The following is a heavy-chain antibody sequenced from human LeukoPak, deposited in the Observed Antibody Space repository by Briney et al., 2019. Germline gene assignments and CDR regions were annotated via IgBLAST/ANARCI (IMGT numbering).Heavy chain of an antibody. CDR1: GFTFSTYW. CDR3: ATWRYCSGSSCYSGWLDP. J-gene: IGHJ5*02. D-gene: IGHD2-15*01. V-gene: IGHV3-15*01. Sequence: GGSLRLSCAASGFTFSTYWMNWVRQAPGKGLEWVGRIKNKAGGGTTDYAAPVKDRFTISRDDSKSTLYLQMNSLKAEDTAVYYCATWRYCSGSSCYSGWLDPWGQGTLVSVSS. CDR2: IKNKAGGGTT.